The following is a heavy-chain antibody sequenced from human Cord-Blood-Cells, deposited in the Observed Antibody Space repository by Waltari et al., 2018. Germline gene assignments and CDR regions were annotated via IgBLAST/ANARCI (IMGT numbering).Heavy chain of an antibody. V-gene: IGHV4-39*01. J-gene: IGHJ3*02. D-gene: IGHD5-18*01. CDR3: ARSRGYSYGDAFDI. Sequence: QLQLQESGPGLVKPSETLSLTCTVSGGSISSSSYYWGWIRTPPGKGLEWIGSIYYSGSTYYNPSLKSRVTISVDTSKNQFSLKLSSVTAADTAVYYCARSRGYSYGDAFDIWGQGTMVTVSS. CDR1: GGSISSSSYY. CDR2: IYYSGST.